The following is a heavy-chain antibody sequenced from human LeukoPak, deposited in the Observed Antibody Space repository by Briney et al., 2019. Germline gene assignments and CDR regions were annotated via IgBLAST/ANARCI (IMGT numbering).Heavy chain of an antibody. Sequence: PSETLSLTCTVSGGSISSYYWSWIQQPPGKGLEWIGYIYYSGSINYNPSLKTRVTISLDTSKNQFSLKLSSVTAADTAVYYCARESGGYDSSGYPFDYWGQGTLVTVSS. CDR2: IYYSGSI. V-gene: IGHV4-59*01. D-gene: IGHD3-22*01. J-gene: IGHJ4*02. CDR1: GGSISSYY. CDR3: ARESGGYDSSGYPFDY.